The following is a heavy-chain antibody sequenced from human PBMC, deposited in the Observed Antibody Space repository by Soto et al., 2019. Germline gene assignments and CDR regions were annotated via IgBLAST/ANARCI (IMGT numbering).Heavy chain of an antibody. D-gene: IGHD2-15*01. Sequence: GGSLRLSCAASGFTFSSYSMNWVRQAPGKGLEWVSSISSSSSYIYYADSVKGRFTISRDNAKNSLYLQMNSLRAEDTAVYYCARDPPIPHCSGGSCYSNYYYYMDVWGKGTTVTVSS. CDR2: ISSSSSYI. V-gene: IGHV3-21*01. J-gene: IGHJ6*03. CDR3: ARDPPIPHCSGGSCYSNYYYYMDV. CDR1: GFTFSSYS.